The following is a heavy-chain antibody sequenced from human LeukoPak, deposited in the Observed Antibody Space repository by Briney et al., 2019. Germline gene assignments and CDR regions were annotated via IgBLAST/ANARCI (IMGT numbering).Heavy chain of an antibody. Sequence: GGSLRLSCAASGFTFSSHWMHWVRQAPGKGLVWVSRINSDGSSTSYADSAKGRFTISRDNAKNTLYLQMNSLRAEDTAVYYCAKDRSPRGSDGAFDIWGQGTMVTVSS. V-gene: IGHV3-74*01. CDR2: INSDGSST. CDR1: GFTFSSHW. CDR3: AKDRSPRGSDGAFDI. D-gene: IGHD3-16*01. J-gene: IGHJ3*02.